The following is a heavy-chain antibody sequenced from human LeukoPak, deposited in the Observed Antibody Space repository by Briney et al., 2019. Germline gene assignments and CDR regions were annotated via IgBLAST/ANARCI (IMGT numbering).Heavy chain of an antibody. D-gene: IGHD6-13*01. J-gene: IGHJ5*02. CDR2: IYHSGST. CDR1: GVSISSGGYS. Sequence: PSQTLSLTCAVSGVSISSGGYSWGWLRQPPGKGLEWIVYIYHSGSTYYNPSLKSRFTISVDRSKNQYSLKLSSVTAADTAVYYCAREVLAAAYNWFDPWGQGTLVTVSS. CDR3: AREVLAAAYNWFDP. V-gene: IGHV4-30-2*01.